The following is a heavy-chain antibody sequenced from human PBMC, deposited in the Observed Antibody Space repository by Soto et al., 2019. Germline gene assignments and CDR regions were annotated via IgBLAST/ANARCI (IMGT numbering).Heavy chain of an antibody. V-gene: IGHV4-30-4*01. CDR3: ARATYDSSTYYLDY. J-gene: IGHJ4*02. CDR2: IYYTGNT. D-gene: IGHD3-22*01. Sequence: QVQLQESGPGLVKPSQTLSLTCTVSGASISGGDYYWTWIRQPPGKGLEWIGSIYYTGNTYSNPSVVPRLSISVDPSNNQFALRLTSVTAPDAAIYYCARATYDSSTYYLDYWGQGTLVTVSS. CDR1: GASISGGDYY.